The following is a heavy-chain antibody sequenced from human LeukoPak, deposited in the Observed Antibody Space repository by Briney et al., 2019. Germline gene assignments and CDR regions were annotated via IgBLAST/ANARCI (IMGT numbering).Heavy chain of an antibody. CDR2: IYYSGST. J-gene: IGHJ4*02. CDR3: ARSSGYGAASDY. Sequence: SETLSLTCTVSGGSISSGDYYWSWIRQPPGKGLEWIGYIYYSGSTYYNPSLKSRVTISVDTSKNQFSLKLSSVTAADTAVYYCARSSGYGAASDYWGQGTLATVSS. V-gene: IGHV4-30-4*01. CDR1: GGSISSGDYY. D-gene: IGHD3-22*01.